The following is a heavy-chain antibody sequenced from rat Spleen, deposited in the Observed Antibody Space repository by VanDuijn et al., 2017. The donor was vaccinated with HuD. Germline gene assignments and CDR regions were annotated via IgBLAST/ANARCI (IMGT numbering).Heavy chain of an antibody. D-gene: IGHD1-9*01. CDR2: IVDDGSNT. Sequence: EVQLVESGGGLVQPGRSLKLSCSASGFTFSDYTMAWVRQAPKKGLEWVAAIVDDGSNTFNRDSVKGRFTISRDNAKSTLYLQVDSLRSEDTAIYYCARPTTGIPFNYWGQGVMVTVSS. CDR3: ARPTTGIPFNY. J-gene: IGHJ2*01. CDR1: GFTFSDYT. V-gene: IGHV5-17*01.